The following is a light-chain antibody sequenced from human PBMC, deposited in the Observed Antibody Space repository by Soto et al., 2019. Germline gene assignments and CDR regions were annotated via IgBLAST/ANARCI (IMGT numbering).Light chain of an antibody. V-gene: IGLV1-47*01. Sequence: QSVLTQPPSASGTPGQRVTISCSGSSSNIGYNFVYWYQQVPGTARKLLIYRNDQRPSGVPDRFSGSKSGTSASLAISGLRSEDEADYYCAAWDDSLSVGVFGGGTQLTVL. CDR2: RND. J-gene: IGLJ2*01. CDR3: AAWDDSLSVGV. CDR1: SSNIGYNF.